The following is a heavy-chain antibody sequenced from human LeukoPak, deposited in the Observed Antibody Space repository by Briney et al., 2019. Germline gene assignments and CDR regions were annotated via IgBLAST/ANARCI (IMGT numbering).Heavy chain of an antibody. CDR2: IYYSGST. V-gene: IGHV4-59*01. D-gene: IGHD4-17*01. CDR1: GGSISSYY. Sequence: PSAPLSLTCTVSGGSISSYYWSWIRQPPGKGLEWIGYIYYSGSTNYNPSLKRRVTISVDTSKNQFSLKLSPVTAEDTAVYYCASSFNDYGVPGAFDYWGQGTLVTVSS. J-gene: IGHJ4*02. CDR3: ASSFNDYGVPGAFDY.